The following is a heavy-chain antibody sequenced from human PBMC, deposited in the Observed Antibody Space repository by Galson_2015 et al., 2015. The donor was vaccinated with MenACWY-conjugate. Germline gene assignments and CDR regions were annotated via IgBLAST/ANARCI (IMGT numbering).Heavy chain of an antibody. J-gene: IGHJ4*03. CDR1: GFIFNTYW. Sequence: SLRLSCAASGFIFNTYWMHWVRQASGKGLVWVSRINPGGSSTTYADSVKDRFTISRDNAKNTLYLQMNSLRPEDTAVFYCAKTRGASFYFDSWGPGTTVTVSS. CDR2: INPGGSST. V-gene: IGHV3-74*01. D-gene: IGHD1-26*01. CDR3: AKTRGASFYFDS.